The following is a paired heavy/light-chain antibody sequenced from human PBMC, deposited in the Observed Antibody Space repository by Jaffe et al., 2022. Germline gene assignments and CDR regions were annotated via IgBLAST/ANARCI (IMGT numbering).Light chain of an antibody. V-gene: IGKV3-20*01. J-gene: IGKJ1*01. CDR1: QSVTSSY. CDR3: QQYGSSPRT. Sequence: EIVLTQSPGTLSLSPGERATLSCRASQSVTSSYLAWYQQKPGQAPRLLIYGASSRATGIPDRFSGSGSGTDFTLTISRLEPEDFAVYYCQQYGSSPRTFGQGTKVEIK. CDR2: GAS.
Heavy chain of an antibody. CDR2: FSSSGST. CDR3: ARWSGYGDI. J-gene: IGHJ3*02. Sequence: EVQLLESGGGLVQPGGSLRLSCAASGFPFSSYGMTWVRQTPGKGLEWVSGFSSSGSTFYADSVKGRFTISRDNSKNTLYLQMNSLRAEDTAVYYCARWSGYGDIWGQGTMVTVSS. V-gene: IGHV3-23*01. D-gene: IGHD3-3*01. CDR1: GFPFSSYG.